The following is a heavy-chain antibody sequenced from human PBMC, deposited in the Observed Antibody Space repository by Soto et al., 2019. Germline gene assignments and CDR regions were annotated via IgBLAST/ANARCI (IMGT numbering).Heavy chain of an antibody. J-gene: IGHJ3*02. CDR2: INPNSVGT. V-gene: IGHV1-2*02. CDR3: ARSSYYDSSGYYLADAFDI. D-gene: IGHD3-22*01. Sequence: GASVKVSCKASGYTFTGYYMHWVRQAPGQGLEWMGWINPNSVGTNYAQKFQGRVTMTRDTSISAAYMELSRLRSDDTAVYYCARSSYYDSSGYYLADAFDIWGQGTMVTVSS. CDR1: GYTFTGYY.